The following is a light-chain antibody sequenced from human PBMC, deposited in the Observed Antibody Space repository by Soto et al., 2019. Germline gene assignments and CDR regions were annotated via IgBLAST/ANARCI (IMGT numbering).Light chain of an antibody. V-gene: IGKV1-27*01. CDR1: QGISNY. Sequence: DIQMTQSPSSLSASVGDRVTITCRASQGISNYLAWYQQKPGKVPKLLIYAAYTLQSAVPSRFSGSGSGTDFTLTISSLQPEDVATYYCQKYNSALSLTFGGGTKVEIK. J-gene: IGKJ4*01. CDR2: AAY. CDR3: QKYNSALSLT.